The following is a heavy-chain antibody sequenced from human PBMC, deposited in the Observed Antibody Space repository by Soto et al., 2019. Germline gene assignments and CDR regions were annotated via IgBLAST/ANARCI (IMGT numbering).Heavy chain of an antibody. J-gene: IGHJ3*02. D-gene: IGHD4-17*01. CDR1: GFTFSSYS. Sequence: EVQLVESGGGLVKPGGSLRLSCAASGFTFSSYSMNWVRQAPGKGLEWVSSISSSRSYIYYADSVKGRFTISRDNAKNSLYLQMNSLRAEDTAVYYCAIMSYGDYDEAFDIWGQGTRVTVSS. CDR2: ISSSRSYI. V-gene: IGHV3-21*01. CDR3: AIMSYGDYDEAFDI.